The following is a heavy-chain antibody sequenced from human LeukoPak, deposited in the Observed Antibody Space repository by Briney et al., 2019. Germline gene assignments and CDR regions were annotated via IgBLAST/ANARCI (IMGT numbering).Heavy chain of an antibody. V-gene: IGHV3-66*01. D-gene: IGHD3-22*01. J-gene: IGHJ4*02. CDR2: IYSGGST. CDR3: ARGRYYYDSSGYYPPYYFDY. Sequence: GGSLRLSCAASGFTVSSNYMSWVRQAPGKGLEWVSVIYSGGSTCYADSVKGRFTISRDNSKNTLYLQMNSLRAEDTAVYYCARGRYYYDSSGYYPPYYFDYWGQGTLVTVSS. CDR1: GFTVSSNY.